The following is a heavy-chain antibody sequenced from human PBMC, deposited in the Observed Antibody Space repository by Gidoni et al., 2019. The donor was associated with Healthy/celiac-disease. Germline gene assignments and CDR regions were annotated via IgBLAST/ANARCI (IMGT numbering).Heavy chain of an antibody. D-gene: IGHD1-26*01. Sequence: QVQLQESGPGLVKPSETLSLTCTVPGGSISSYYWSWIRQPPGKGLEWIGYIYYSGSTNYNPSLKSRVTISVDTSKNQFSLKLSSVTAADTAVYYCARGVSGSYFDYWGQGTLVTVSS. CDR3: ARGVSGSYFDY. V-gene: IGHV4-59*01. CDR2: IYYSGST. CDR1: GGSISSYY. J-gene: IGHJ4*02.